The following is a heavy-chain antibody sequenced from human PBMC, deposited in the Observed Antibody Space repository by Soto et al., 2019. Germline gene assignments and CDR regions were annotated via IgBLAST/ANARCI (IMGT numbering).Heavy chain of an antibody. Sequence: SETLSLTCAVYGGSFSGYYWSWIRQPPGKGLEWIGEINHSGSTNYNPSLKSRVTISVDTSKNQFSLKLSSVTAADTAVYYCARGRIVGKSDYWGQGTLVTVSS. V-gene: IGHV4-34*01. CDR2: INHSGST. J-gene: IGHJ4*02. CDR1: GGSFSGYY. CDR3: ARGRIVGKSDY. D-gene: IGHD1-26*01.